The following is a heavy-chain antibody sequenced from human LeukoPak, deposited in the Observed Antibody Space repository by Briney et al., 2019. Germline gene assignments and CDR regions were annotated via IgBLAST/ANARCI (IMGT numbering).Heavy chain of an antibody. CDR1: GDSFSSNSSA. J-gene: IGHJ5*02. D-gene: IGHD5-18*01. CDR2: TYYRSKWYN. V-gene: IGHV6-1*01. CDR3: ARIGYSYGGP. Sequence: SQTLSLTCAISGDSFSSNSSAWNWIRQSPSRGLEWLGRTYYRSKWYNDYAVSVKGRITINPDTSKNHFSLQLNSVTPEDTAIYYCARIGYSYGGPWGQGTLVTVSS.